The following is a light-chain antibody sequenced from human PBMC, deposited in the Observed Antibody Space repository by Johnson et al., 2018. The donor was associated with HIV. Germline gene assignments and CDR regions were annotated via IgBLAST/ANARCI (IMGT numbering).Light chain of an antibody. Sequence: QSVLTQPPSVSAAPGQTVNISCSGNVSNIESYFVSWYQQLPGTAPILLVYENHRRPSGIPDRFPGSKSGTSATLGTTGLQTGDEAVYYCGTWDSSLRTAFFGTGTKVTVL. V-gene: IGLV1-51*02. CDR2: ENH. CDR1: VSNIESYF. CDR3: GTWDSSLRTAF. J-gene: IGLJ1*01.